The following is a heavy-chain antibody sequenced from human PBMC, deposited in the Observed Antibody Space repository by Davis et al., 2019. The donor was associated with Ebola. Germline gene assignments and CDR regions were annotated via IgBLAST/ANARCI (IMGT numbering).Heavy chain of an antibody. Sequence: GSLRLSCTVPGGSISSYYWSWIRQPPGKGLEWIGEINHSGSTNYNPSLKSRVTISVDTSKNQFSLKLSSVTAADTAVYYCARKPARVRNWFDPWGQGTLVTVSS. V-gene: IGHV4-34*01. CDR1: GGSISSYY. CDR2: INHSGST. CDR3: ARKPARVRNWFDP. D-gene: IGHD3-3*01. J-gene: IGHJ5*02.